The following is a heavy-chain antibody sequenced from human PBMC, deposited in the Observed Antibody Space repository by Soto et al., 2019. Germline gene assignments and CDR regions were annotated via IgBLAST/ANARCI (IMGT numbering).Heavy chain of an antibody. V-gene: IGHV3-23*01. CDR3: ARQTRAPES. D-gene: IGHD3-10*01. CDR1: GFTFRSSG. CDR2: IGPNPANT. Sequence: EVQLLESGGGLVQPGGSLRLSCAASGFTFRSSGMLWVRQAPGEGLEWVSAIGPNPANTKYADSVKGRFTISRDNSKNTVFLQMNSLRAEDTALYYCARQTRAPESWGQGTLVTVSS. J-gene: IGHJ5*02.